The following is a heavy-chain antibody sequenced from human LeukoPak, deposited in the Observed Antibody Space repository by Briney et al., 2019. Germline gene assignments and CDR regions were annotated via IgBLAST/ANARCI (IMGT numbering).Heavy chain of an antibody. J-gene: IGHJ4*02. CDR3: AKVGAMVHLDC. V-gene: IGHV3-23*01. CDR2: ISGSGGST. Sequence: GGSPRLSCAPSRFTFSTYAMSWVGQAPGEGLEWGSAISGSGGSTYYADSVKGRFTISRDNSKNTLYLQMNSLRAEDTAVYYCAKVGAMVHLDCWGQGTLVTVSS. D-gene: IGHD5-18*01. CDR1: RFTFSTYA.